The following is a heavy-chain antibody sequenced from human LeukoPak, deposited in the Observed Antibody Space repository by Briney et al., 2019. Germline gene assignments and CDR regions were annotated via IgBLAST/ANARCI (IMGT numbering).Heavy chain of an antibody. Sequence: RRSMRLSSAASGFTFSRHGMHWVRQAPGKGLGWEAVIWYVGSNKYYTDSVKGRFTICRDNSKIPLYLQMNSLRAEDTAVYYCARARRYYGSGVKDAFDIWGQGTMVTVSS. J-gene: IGHJ3*02. D-gene: IGHD3-10*01. CDR2: IWYVGSNK. CDR3: ARARRYYGSGVKDAFDI. V-gene: IGHV3-33*01. CDR1: GFTFSRHG.